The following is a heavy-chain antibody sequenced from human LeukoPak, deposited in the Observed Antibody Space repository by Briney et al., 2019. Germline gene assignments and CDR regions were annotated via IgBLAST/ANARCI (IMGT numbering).Heavy chain of an antibody. J-gene: IGHJ4*02. D-gene: IGHD2-2*01. CDR1: GFTFSSYG. Sequence: GGSLRLSCAASGFTFSSYGMHWVRQAPGKGLEWVAVISYDGSNKYYADSVKGRFTISRDNSKNTLYLQMNSLRAEDTAVYYCAKSPYQLLPPLDYWGQGTLVTVSS. V-gene: IGHV3-30*18. CDR2: ISYDGSNK. CDR3: AKSPYQLLPPLDY.